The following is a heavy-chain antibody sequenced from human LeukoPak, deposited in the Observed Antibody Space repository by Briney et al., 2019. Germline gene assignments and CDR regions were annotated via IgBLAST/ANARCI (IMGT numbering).Heavy chain of an antibody. CDR2: MNPNSGNT. CDR3: ARFWQQQLADF. Sequence: ASVKVSCKASGYTFTSYDINWVRQATGQGLGWMGWMNPNSGNTGYAQKFQGRVTMTRNTSISTAYMELSSLGSEDTAVYYCARFWQQQLADFWGQGTLVTVSS. J-gene: IGHJ4*02. D-gene: IGHD6-13*01. CDR1: GYTFTSYD. V-gene: IGHV1-8*01.